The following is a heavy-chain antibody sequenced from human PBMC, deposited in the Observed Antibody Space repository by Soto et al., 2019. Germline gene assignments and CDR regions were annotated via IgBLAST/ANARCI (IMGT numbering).Heavy chain of an antibody. CDR3: ARDGDWTVKRRNNYYFDMDV. V-gene: IGHV4-31*11. Sequence: QVQLQESGPGLVKPSETLSLTCAVSGGSISSGEDYWSWIRQRPGKGLEWIGYIFSSGSTFYNPSLKSRVSISRDTSQNHFSLRLSAVTAADTAIYYCARDGDWTVKRRNNYYFDMDVWGKGKTVTVSS. J-gene: IGHJ6*03. CDR2: IFSSGST. CDR1: GGSISSGEDY. D-gene: IGHD4-4*01.